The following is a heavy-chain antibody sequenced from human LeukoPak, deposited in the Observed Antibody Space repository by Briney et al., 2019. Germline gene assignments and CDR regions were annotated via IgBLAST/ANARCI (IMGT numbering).Heavy chain of an antibody. J-gene: IGHJ4*02. CDR3: ARVSGMITFGGVIVSYYFDY. Sequence: SETLSLTCTVSGGSISSTNYYWGWIRQPPGKGLEWIGSIYYSGSTYYNPSLKSRVTISVDTSKNHFSLKLSSVTAADTAVYYCARVSGMITFGGVIVSYYFDYWGQGTLVTVSS. D-gene: IGHD3-16*02. CDR1: GGSISSTNYY. V-gene: IGHV4-39*07. CDR2: IYYSGST.